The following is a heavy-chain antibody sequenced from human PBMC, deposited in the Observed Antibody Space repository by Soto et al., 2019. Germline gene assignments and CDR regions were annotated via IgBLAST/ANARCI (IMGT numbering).Heavy chain of an antibody. CDR1: GDSFSGYF. J-gene: IGHJ4*02. Sequence: SETLSLTCAVHGDSFSGYFWTWIRYPPGKGLEWIAEITEGGTTNNSTSPKKRVSIAGDSSKRQFSLTLSSVTAAATAMYYCARGADGLLSPTFDYWGQGSLVTVSS. CDR2: ITEGGTT. V-gene: IGHV4-34*01. CDR3: ARGADGLLSPTFDY. D-gene: IGHD2-21*01.